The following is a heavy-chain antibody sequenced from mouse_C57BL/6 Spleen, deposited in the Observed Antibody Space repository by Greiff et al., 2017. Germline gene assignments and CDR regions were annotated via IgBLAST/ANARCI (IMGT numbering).Heavy chain of an antibody. Sequence: QVQLQQPGAELVKPGASVKMSCKASGYTFTSYWITWVKQRPGQGLEWIGDIYPGSGSTNYNEKFKSKATLTVDPSSSTAYMQLSSLTSEDSAVYDWARESGSSGYVDAMDYWGQGTSVTVSS. V-gene: IGHV1-55*01. J-gene: IGHJ4*01. CDR1: GYTFTSYW. D-gene: IGHD3-2*02. CDR2: IYPGSGST. CDR3: ARESGSSGYVDAMDY.